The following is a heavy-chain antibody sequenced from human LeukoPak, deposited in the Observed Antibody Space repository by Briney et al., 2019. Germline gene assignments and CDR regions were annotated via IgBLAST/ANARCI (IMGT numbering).Heavy chain of an antibody. J-gene: IGHJ6*03. D-gene: IGHD3-10*01. Sequence: PSETLSLTCTVSGGSISSGSYYWSWIRQPAGKGLEWIGRIYTSGSTNYNPSLKSRVTISVDTSKNQFSLKLSSVTAADTAVYYCASMAPLYYYYYMDVWGKGTTVTVSS. V-gene: IGHV4-61*02. CDR3: ASMAPLYYYYYMDV. CDR1: GGSISSGSYY. CDR2: IYTSGST.